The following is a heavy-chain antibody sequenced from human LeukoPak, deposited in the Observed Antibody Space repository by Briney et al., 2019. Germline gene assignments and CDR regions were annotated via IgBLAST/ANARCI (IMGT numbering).Heavy chain of an antibody. V-gene: IGHV3-23*01. J-gene: IGHJ5*02. Sequence: GGSLRLSCAASGFTFNSYAMSWVRQAPGKGLEWVSSISGSGSHTYYADSVKGRFTISRDNSKNTLYLQMNGLRAEDTAVYYCAKDRSCSTTSCDLNWFDPWGQGTLVTVSS. CDR3: AKDRSCSTTSCDLNWFDP. D-gene: IGHD2-2*01. CDR2: ISGSGSHT. CDR1: GFTFNSYA.